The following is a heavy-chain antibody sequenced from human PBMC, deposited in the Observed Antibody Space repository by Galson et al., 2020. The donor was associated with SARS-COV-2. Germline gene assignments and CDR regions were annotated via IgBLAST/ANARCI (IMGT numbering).Heavy chain of an antibody. Sequence: SETLSLTCTVSGDSISSGGNYWAWIRQPPGKGLEWIGSISYGGGTYYTSSLKGRVTISVDTSQNLFALRLNSVTAADTAVYFCAIHRNIYVHILGYWGQGTRVNVSS. CDR1: GDSISSGGNY. D-gene: IGHD5-18*01. CDR3: AIHRNIYVHILGY. J-gene: IGHJ4*02. CDR2: ISYGGGT. V-gene: IGHV4-39*01.